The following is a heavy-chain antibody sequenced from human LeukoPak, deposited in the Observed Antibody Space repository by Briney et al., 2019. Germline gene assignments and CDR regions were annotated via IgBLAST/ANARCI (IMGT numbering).Heavy chain of an antibody. CDR1: GFTFDDYG. CDR2: INWNGGST. J-gene: IGHJ4*02. Sequence: GGSLRLSCAASGFTFDDYGMSWVRQAPGKGLEWVSGINWNGGSTGYADSVKGRFTISRDNAKNSLYLQMNSLRAEDTALYYCARDNPYYYDSSGSFVYWGQGTLVTVSS. D-gene: IGHD3-22*01. CDR3: ARDNPYYYDSSGSFVY. V-gene: IGHV3-20*04.